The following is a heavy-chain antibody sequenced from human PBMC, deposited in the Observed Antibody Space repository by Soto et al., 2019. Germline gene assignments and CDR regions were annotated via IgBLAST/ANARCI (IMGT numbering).Heavy chain of an antibody. Sequence: PSETLSLPCPVSGCSISSGGYYWSWIRQHPGKGLEWIGYIYYSGSTYYNPSLKSRVTISVDTSKNQFSLKLSSVTAADTAVYYCAISGDDFWSGYSFGMDVWGQGTTVTVSS. V-gene: IGHV4-31*03. J-gene: IGHJ6*02. D-gene: IGHD3-3*01. CDR1: GCSISSGGYY. CDR3: AISGDDFWSGYSFGMDV. CDR2: IYYSGST.